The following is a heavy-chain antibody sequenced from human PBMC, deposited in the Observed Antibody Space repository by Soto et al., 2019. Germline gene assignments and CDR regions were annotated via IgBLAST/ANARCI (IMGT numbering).Heavy chain of an antibody. Sequence: PSETLSLTCAVHGGPFSRYYWTWIRQPPGKGLEWIGEIHQSGNANYNPSLKSRLTMSVDTSTNQFSLKLSSVTAADTATYYCAGDNVVVNPIRYYHYGIDVWGQGTTVTVSS. D-gene: IGHD2-15*01. CDR3: AGDNVVVNPIRYYHYGIDV. CDR2: IHQSGNA. J-gene: IGHJ6*02. V-gene: IGHV4-34*01. CDR1: GGPFSRYY.